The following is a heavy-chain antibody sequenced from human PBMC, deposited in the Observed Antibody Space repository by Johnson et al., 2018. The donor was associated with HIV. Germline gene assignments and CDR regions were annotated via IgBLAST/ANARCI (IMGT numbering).Heavy chain of an antibody. Sequence: QVQLVESGGGVVQPGRSLRLSCAASGFTFRNYAMHWVRQAPGKGLEWVAVISYDGSNKYYADSVTGRFTISRENAKNSLYLQMNTLRAEDTALYYCVKDIWQYMYGAFDIWGQGTMVTVSS. CDR2: ISYDGSNK. CDR3: VKDIWQYMYGAFDI. J-gene: IGHJ3*02. D-gene: IGHD2-8*01. V-gene: IGHV3-30*04. CDR1: GFTFRNYA.